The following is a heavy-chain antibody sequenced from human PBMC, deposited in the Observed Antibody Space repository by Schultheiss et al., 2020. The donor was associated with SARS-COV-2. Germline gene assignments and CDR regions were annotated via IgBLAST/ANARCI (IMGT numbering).Heavy chain of an antibody. D-gene: IGHD2-8*01. CDR3: ARYYGTKGGCDY. CDR1: GYTFSDFF. Sequence: ASVKVSCHVSGYTFSDFFMHWVRQAPGQGLEWMGWINPNSGGTNYAQKFRGRVTMTRDTSISTAYMELSSLRSDDTAVYYCARYYGTKGGCDYWGQGTLVTVSS. J-gene: IGHJ4*02. V-gene: IGHV1-2*02. CDR2: INPNSGGT.